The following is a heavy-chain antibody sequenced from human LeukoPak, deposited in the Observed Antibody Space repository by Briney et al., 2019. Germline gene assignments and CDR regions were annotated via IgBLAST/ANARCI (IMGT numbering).Heavy chain of an antibody. CDR2: YYHTGSP. J-gene: IGHJ2*01. CDR1: VYSLINHYY. D-gene: IGHD5-12*01. CDR3: SSVARSIARFFDF. Sequence: PRETLSLTCSVSVYSLINHYYWGWPWQPPGKELDWIGGYYHTGSPSYNPVPQSRDTTSRDASKNQCSLGLASVTAADTAVDYSSSVARSIARFFDFWGRGTLVIVSS. V-gene: IGHV4-38-2*01.